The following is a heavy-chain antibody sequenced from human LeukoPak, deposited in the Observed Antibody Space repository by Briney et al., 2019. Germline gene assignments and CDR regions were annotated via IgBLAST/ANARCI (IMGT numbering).Heavy chain of an antibody. J-gene: IGHJ4*02. CDR3: AKAPMVRGVIISN. D-gene: IGHD3-10*01. V-gene: IGHV3-23*01. CDR2: ISGSGGST. CDR1: GFTFSSYA. Sequence: PGGSLRLSCAASGFTFSSYAMSWVRQAPGKGLEWVSAISGSGGSTYYADSVKGRFTISRDNSKNTLYLQMNSLRAEDMAVYYCAKAPMVRGVIISNWGQGTLVTVSS.